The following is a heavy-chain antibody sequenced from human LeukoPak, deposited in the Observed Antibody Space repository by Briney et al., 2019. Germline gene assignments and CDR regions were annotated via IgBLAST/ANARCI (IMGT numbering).Heavy chain of an antibody. CDR2: INAGNGNT. CDR3: AKGYSSSWFDMGFDY. D-gene: IGHD6-13*01. V-gene: IGHV1-3*03. CDR1: GYTFTSYS. Sequence: ASVKVSCKASGYTFTSYSMHWVRQAPGQRLEWMGWINAGNGNTKYSQEFQGRDTITRDTSASTAYMELSSLRSEDMAVYYCAKGYSSSWFDMGFDYWGQGTLVTVSS. J-gene: IGHJ4*02.